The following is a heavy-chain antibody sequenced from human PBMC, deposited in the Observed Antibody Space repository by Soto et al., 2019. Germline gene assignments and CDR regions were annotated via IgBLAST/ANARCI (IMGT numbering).Heavy chain of an antibody. Sequence: PSETLSLTCAVYGGSFSGYYWSWIRQPPGKGLEWIGEINHSGSTNYNPSLKSRVTISVDTSKNQFSLKLSSVTAADTAVYYCARGPTVSHFDYWGQGTLVTVSS. V-gene: IGHV4-34*01. CDR1: GGSFSGYY. D-gene: IGHD4-17*01. J-gene: IGHJ4*02. CDR2: INHSGST. CDR3: ARGPTVSHFDY.